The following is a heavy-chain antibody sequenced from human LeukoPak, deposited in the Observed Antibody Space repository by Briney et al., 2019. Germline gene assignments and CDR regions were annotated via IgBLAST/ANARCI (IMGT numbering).Heavy chain of an antibody. J-gene: IGHJ4*02. V-gene: IGHV4-39*07. CDR2: IYYSGST. CDR1: GGSISSSSYY. D-gene: IGHD3-16*01. Sequence: SETLSLTCTVSGGSISSSSYYWGWIRQPPGKGLEWIGSIYYSGSTYYNPSLKSRVAISVDTSKNQFSLKLSSVTAADTAVYYCARALVWGSRNRYFDYWGQGTLVTVSS. CDR3: ARALVWGSRNRYFDY.